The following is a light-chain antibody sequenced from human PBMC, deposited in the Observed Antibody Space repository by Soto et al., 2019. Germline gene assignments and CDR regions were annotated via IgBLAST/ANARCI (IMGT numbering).Light chain of an antibody. CDR3: GSYTTSTARFV. Sequence: ALTQPPSVSGSPGQSVTIPCTGTSSDVGNYDRVSWYHQAPGTAPKLMIYEVSNRPSGVPDRFSGSKSGNTASLSISGLQAEDEGDYYCGSYTTSTARFVFGTGTKVTVL. V-gene: IGLV2-18*02. CDR1: SSDVGNYDR. J-gene: IGLJ1*01. CDR2: EVS.